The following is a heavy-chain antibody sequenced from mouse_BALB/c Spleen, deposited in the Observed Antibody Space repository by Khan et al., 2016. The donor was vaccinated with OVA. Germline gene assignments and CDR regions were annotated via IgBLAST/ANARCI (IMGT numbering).Heavy chain of an antibody. Sequence: EVELVESGGGLVRPGGPLKLSCAASGFSFSSYSMSWVRQTPGKRLEWVATISSGGSYTYYPDSVKGRFTISRDNAKNTQHLQVNSLRSEDTAMYYGTGHRGYYGSSPYFDYWGQGTTLTVSA. CDR3: TGHRGYYGSSPYFDY. CDR2: ISSGGSYT. J-gene: IGHJ2*01. D-gene: IGHD1-1*01. V-gene: IGHV5-6-4*01. CDR1: GFSFSSYS.